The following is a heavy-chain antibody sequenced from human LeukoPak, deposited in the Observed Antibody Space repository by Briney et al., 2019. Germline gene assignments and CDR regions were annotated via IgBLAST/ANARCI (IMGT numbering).Heavy chain of an antibody. J-gene: IGHJ4*02. CDR2: IYYSGST. D-gene: IGHD1-26*01. CDR1: GGSISSSSYY. Sequence: SETLSLTCTVSGGSISSSSYYWGWIRQPPGKGLEWIGSIYYSGSTYYNPYLKSRVTISVDTSKNQFSLKLSSVTAADTAVYYCARGIMGPQAGEYWGQGTLVTVSS. CDR3: ARGIMGPQAGEY. V-gene: IGHV4-39*01.